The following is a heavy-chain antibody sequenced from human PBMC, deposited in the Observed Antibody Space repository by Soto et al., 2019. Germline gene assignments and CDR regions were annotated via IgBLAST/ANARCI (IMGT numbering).Heavy chain of an antibody. V-gene: IGHV4-59*01. CDR1: GGSISSYY. D-gene: IGHD1-26*01. Sequence: QVQLQESGPGLVKPSETQSLTCTVSGGSISSYYWSWIRQPPGKGLEWIGYIYYSGSTNYNPSLKSRVTIXVXTXQNQFSLKLSSVTAADTAVYYCARGHSGSYRTGEGYYYGMDVWGQGTTVTVSS. CDR2: IYYSGST. CDR3: ARGHSGSYRTGEGYYYGMDV. J-gene: IGHJ6*02.